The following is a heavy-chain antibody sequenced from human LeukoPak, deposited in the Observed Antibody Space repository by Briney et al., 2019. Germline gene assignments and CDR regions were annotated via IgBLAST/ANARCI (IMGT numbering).Heavy chain of an antibody. CDR3: ASGYTRDRYYFDN. CDR1: GASISSYC. J-gene: IGHJ4*02. CDR2: IHYSGSS. D-gene: IGHD1-14*01. V-gene: IGHV4-59*08. Sequence: SSQTLSLTCTVSGASISSYCWSWIRQSPGKGLEWIGYIHYSGSSNYNPALKSRVSISIDTPKSQFSLKVNSVTAADTAVYYCASGYTRDRYYFDNWGQGTLVTLSP.